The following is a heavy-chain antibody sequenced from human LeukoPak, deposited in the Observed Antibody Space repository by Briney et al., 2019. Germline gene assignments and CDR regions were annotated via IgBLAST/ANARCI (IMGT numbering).Heavy chain of an antibody. CDR2: INWNGGST. CDR3: ARDRRYTSDWYQSYYYYYMDV. J-gene: IGHJ6*03. Sequence: GGSLRLSCAASGFTFDDYGMSWVRQAPGKGLEWVSGINWNGGSTGYADSVRGRFTISRDNAKNSLYLQMNSLRAEDTALYYCARDRRYTSDWYQSYYYYYMDVWGKGTTVTVSS. CDR1: GFTFDDYG. D-gene: IGHD6-19*01. V-gene: IGHV3-20*04.